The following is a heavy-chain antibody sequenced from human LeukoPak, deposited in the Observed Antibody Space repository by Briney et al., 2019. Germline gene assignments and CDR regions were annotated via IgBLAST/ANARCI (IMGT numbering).Heavy chain of an antibody. CDR2: IYTSGST. D-gene: IGHD5-24*01. CDR1: GGSFSGYY. CDR3: ARGWAYYYYYGMDV. J-gene: IGHJ6*02. Sequence: SETLSLTCAVYGGSFSGYYWSWIRQPPGKGLEWIGRIYTSGSTNYNPSLKSRVTMSVDTSKNQFSLKLSSVTAADTAVYYCARGWAYYYYYGMDVWGQGTTVTVSS. V-gene: IGHV4-59*10.